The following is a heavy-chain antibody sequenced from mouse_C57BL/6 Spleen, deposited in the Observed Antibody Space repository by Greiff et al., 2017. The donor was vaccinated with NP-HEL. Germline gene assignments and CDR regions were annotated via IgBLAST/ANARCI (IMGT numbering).Heavy chain of an antibody. V-gene: IGHV1-82*01. CDR1: GYAFSSSW. CDR2: IYPGDGDT. Sequence: VQLQQSGPELVKPGASVKISCKASGYAFSSSWMNWVKQRSGKGLEWIGRIYPGDGDTNYNGKFKGRATLTADKSSSTAYMQLSSLTSEDSAVYFCAAITTVSYYAMDYWGQGTSVTVSS. CDR3: AAITTVSYYAMDY. J-gene: IGHJ4*01. D-gene: IGHD1-1*01.